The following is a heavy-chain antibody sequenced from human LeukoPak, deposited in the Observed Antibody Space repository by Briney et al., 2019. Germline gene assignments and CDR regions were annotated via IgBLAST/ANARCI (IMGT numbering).Heavy chain of an antibody. D-gene: IGHD3-10*01. J-gene: IGHJ4*02. CDR3: ARGDIAMVRGATELDY. CDR2: INPNSGGT. V-gene: IGHV1-2*02. Sequence: ASVKVSCKASGYTFTGYYMHWVRQAPGQGLEWMGWINPNSGGTNYAQKFQGRVTMTRDTSISTAYMELSRLRSDDTAVYYCARGDIAMVRGATELDYWGQGTLVTVSS. CDR1: GYTFTGYY.